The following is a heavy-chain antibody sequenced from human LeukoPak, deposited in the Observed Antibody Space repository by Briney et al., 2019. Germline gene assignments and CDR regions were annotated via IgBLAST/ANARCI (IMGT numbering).Heavy chain of an antibody. CDR2: INHSGST. Sequence: PSETLSLTCAVYGGSFSGYYWSWIRQPPGKGLEWIGEINHSGSTNYNPSLKSRVTISVDTSKNQFSLKLSSVTAADTAVYYCARDRKVTAIVDYWGQGTLVTVSS. V-gene: IGHV4-34*01. J-gene: IGHJ4*02. CDR3: ARDRKVTAIVDY. D-gene: IGHD2-21*02. CDR1: GGSFSGYY.